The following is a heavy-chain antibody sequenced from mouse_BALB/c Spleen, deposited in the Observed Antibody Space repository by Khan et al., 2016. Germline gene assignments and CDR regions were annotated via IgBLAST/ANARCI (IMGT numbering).Heavy chain of an antibody. D-gene: IGHD2-14*01. Sequence: EVKLLVSGGGLVQPGGSLKLSCAASGFDFSRYWMSWVRQAPGKGLEWIGEINPDSSTIKYKQSLTDKCIISRDKDKNTLYLQMSKVRSEDTALYYWARGIRYGAMNYWGQGTSVTVAS. J-gene: IGHJ4*01. CDR3: ARGIRYGAMNY. CDR1: GFDFSRYW. V-gene: IGHV4-1*02. CDR2: INPDSSTI.